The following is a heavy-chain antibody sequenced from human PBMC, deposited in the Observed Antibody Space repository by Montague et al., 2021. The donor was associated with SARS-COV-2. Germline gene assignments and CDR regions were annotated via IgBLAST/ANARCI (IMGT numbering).Heavy chain of an antibody. CDR1: GFTVSSNH. V-gene: IGHV3-66*02. D-gene: IGHD3-10*01. Sequence: SLRLSCAASGFTVSSNHMSWVRQAPGKGLEWVSVIYSGGSTYYADSVKGRFTISRDNSKNTLYLQMNSLRAEDTAVYYCARGGSWFGALCTSYNYYYYMNVEGKGTQITVSS. CDR2: IYSGGST. CDR3: ARGGSWFGALCTSYNYYYYMNV. J-gene: IGHJ6*03.